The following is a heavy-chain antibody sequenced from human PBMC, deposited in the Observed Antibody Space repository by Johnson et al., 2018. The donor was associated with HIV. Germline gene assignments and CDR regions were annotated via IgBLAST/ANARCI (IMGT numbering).Heavy chain of an antibody. J-gene: IGHJ3*02. V-gene: IGHV3-66*01. CDR2: IYSRDTT. D-gene: IGHD6-13*01. CDR1: GFTVSTNY. Sequence: VQLVESGGGLVQPGGSLRLSCASGFTVSTNYMSWVRQAPGKGLEWVSIIYSRDTTYYADSVKGRFSISRDSSKNTLYLQMNSLRDEDTAVYYCAKNFGKILAAGGLEVGDAFDIWGQGTMVTVSS. CDR3: AKNFGKILAAGGLEVGDAFDI.